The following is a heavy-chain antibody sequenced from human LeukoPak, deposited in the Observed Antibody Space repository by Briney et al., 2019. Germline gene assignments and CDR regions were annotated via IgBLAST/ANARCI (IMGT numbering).Heavy chain of an antibody. CDR2: ISATSSDV. Sequence: PGGSLRLSCAGSGFAFESYTMTWVRQAPGKGLEWVSLISATSSDVNYAESVRGRFTISRDNAKSSLFLLMDSLRVEDTAIYYCAKGLFSAYDKYLDSWGQGTLVTVSS. CDR3: AKGLFSAYDKYLDS. D-gene: IGHD5-12*01. CDR1: GFAFESYT. V-gene: IGHV3-21*04. J-gene: IGHJ4*02.